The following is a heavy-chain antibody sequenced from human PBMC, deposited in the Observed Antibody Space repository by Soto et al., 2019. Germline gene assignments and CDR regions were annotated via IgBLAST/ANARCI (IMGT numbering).Heavy chain of an antibody. J-gene: IGHJ5*02. Sequence: WTWIRQLPGTGLQWIGFIHYSGATLYSPSLKSRVSISMQMSNNQFSLRLGSVTAADTAIYYGLRGKDKDDSSVWHHWGQGTPVTVSS. CDR3: LRGKDKDDSSVWHH. CDR2: IHYSGAT. D-gene: IGHD6-25*01. V-gene: IGHV4-31*02.